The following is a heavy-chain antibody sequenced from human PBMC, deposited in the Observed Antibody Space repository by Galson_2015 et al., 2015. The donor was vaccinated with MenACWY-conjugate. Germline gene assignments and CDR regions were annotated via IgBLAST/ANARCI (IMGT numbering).Heavy chain of an antibody. V-gene: IGHV5-10-1*01. CDR1: GYSFTRYW. CDR3: ARISGSYYLPDY. D-gene: IGHD1-26*01. Sequence: QSGAEVKKPGESLRISCTGSGYSFTRYWISWVRQMPGKGLEWMGRLDPSDSYTNYSPSFQGHVTISADKSISTAYLQWSSLKASDTAMYYCARISGSYYLPDYWGQGTLVTVSS. CDR2: LDPSDSYT. J-gene: IGHJ4*02.